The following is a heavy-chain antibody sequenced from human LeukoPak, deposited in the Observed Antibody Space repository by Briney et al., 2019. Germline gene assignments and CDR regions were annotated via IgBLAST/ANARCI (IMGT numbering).Heavy chain of an antibody. CDR1: GGSISRYF. CDR3: ARHEGDTSGSYMYNWFDP. D-gene: IGHD3-22*01. V-gene: IGHV4-59*08. CDR2: TYYSGST. Sequence: SETLSLTCTVSGGSISRYFWSWIRQPPGKGLEWIGYTYYSGSTNYNPSLKSRVTISVDTSKNQVSLKLSSVTAADTAVYYCARHEGDTSGSYMYNWFDPWGQGTLVTVSS. J-gene: IGHJ5*02.